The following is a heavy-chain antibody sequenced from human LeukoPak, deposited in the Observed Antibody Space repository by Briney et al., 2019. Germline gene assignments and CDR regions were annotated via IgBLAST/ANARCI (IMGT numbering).Heavy chain of an antibody. CDR2: INHSGST. CDR1: GGSFSGYY. D-gene: IGHD3-3*01. Sequence: SETLSLTCAVYGGSFSGYYWSWIRQPPGKGREWIGEINHSGSTNYNPSLKRRVTTSVEKSKNKFSLKLTSVTAADTAVYYCAREGSYYDFWSGYRTPNYWGQGTLVTVSS. V-gene: IGHV4-34*01. CDR3: AREGSYYDFWSGYRTPNY. J-gene: IGHJ4*02.